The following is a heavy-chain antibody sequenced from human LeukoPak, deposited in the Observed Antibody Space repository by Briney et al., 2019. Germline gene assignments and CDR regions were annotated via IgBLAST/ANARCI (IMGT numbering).Heavy chain of an antibody. D-gene: IGHD3-10*01. V-gene: IGHV4-38-2*02. J-gene: IGHJ4*02. CDR2: MYHSGDT. CDR3: ARHGLWFGGLVFDY. CDR1: GYAVSSGYY. Sequence: SETLSLTCTVSGYAVSSGYYWGWIRQHPGKGLEWIGSMYHSGDTYYNPSLKSRVTISVDTSKNQISLKLSSVTAADTAVYYCARHGLWFGGLVFDYWGQGTLVTVSS.